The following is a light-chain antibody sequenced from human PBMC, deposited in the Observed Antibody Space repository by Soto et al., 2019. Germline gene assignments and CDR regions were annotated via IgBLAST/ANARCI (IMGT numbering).Light chain of an antibody. Sequence: EIVLTQSPATLSLSPGERATLSCRASQSVSSYLAWYQQKPGQAPRLLLYDASNRATCIPARFSGSGSGTDFTLTISSRVPEDVSDYYCQQRGNWPRTFGQGTKLEIK. V-gene: IGKV3-11*01. CDR3: QQRGNWPRT. CDR1: QSVSSY. CDR2: DAS. J-gene: IGKJ2*01.